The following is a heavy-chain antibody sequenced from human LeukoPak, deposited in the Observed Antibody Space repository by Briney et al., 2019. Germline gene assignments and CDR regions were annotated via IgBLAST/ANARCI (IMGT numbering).Heavy chain of an antibody. D-gene: IGHD3-22*01. Sequence: GGTLRLSCSASGFSFSSDGMSWVRQAPGKGLEWVSAISGSGGSTYYADSVKGRFTISRDNSKNTLYLQMNSLRAEDTAVYYCAKDLTYYYDSSGYYWNWFDPWGQGTLVTVSS. CDR2: ISGSGGST. J-gene: IGHJ5*02. V-gene: IGHV3-23*01. CDR1: GFSFSSDG. CDR3: AKDLTYYYDSSGYYWNWFDP.